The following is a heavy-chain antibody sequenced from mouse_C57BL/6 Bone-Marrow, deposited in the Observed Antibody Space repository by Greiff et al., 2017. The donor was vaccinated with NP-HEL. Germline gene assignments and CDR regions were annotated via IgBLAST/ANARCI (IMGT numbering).Heavy chain of an antibody. D-gene: IGHD2-4*01. CDR2: IYPGDGDT. CDR3: ALFDDYDGEDY. CDR1: GYAFSSSW. V-gene: IGHV1-82*01. Sequence: VQLQQSGPELVKPGASVKISCKASGYAFSSSWMNWVKQRPGKGLEWIGRIYPGDGDTNYNGKFKGKATLTADKSSSTAYMQLSSLTSEDSAVYFCALFDDYDGEDYWGQGTSGTVSS. J-gene: IGHJ4*01.